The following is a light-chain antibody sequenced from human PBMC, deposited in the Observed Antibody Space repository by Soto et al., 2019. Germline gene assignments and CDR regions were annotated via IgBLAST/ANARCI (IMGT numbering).Light chain of an antibody. Sequence: QSVLTQPPSVCGAPGQRVTISCTGSGSNIGAGYDVHWYQQVPGTAPKLLIFNNNNRPSGVPDRFSGSKSSTSASLAITGLQADDEADYYCQSYDSSLSVLFGTGTKVTVL. CDR3: QSYDSSLSVL. V-gene: IGLV1-40*01. CDR1: GSNIGAGYD. J-gene: IGLJ1*01. CDR2: NNN.